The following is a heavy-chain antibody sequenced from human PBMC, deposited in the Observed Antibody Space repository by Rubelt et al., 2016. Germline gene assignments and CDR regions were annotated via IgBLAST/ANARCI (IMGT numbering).Heavy chain of an antibody. CDR3: ARCSITMRVVPTDY. J-gene: IGHJ4*02. CDR2: IYYSGST. V-gene: IGHV4-39*01. Sequence: QLQLQESGPGLVKPSETLSLTCTVSGGSISSSSYYWGWLRQPPGKGLEWIGSIYYSGSTYYNSTLKSLCTISVDTSKNQFSPKRSSVTAAETAVYYCARCSITMRVVPTDYWGQGTLVTVSS. CDR1: GGSISSSSYY. D-gene: IGHD3-22*01.